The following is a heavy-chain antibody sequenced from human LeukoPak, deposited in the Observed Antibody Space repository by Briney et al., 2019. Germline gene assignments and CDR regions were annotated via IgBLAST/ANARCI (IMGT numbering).Heavy chain of an antibody. CDR1: GFTFSSYE. V-gene: IGHV3-48*03. D-gene: IGHD2-15*01. CDR3: AREGVVSDYYFDY. CDR2: ISSSGSTI. J-gene: IGHJ4*02. Sequence: GGSLRLSCEASGFTFSSYEMNWVRQAPGKGLEWVSYISSSGSTIYYADSVKGRFTISRDNAKNSLHLQMNSLRAEDTAVYYRAREGVVSDYYFDYWGQETLVTVSS.